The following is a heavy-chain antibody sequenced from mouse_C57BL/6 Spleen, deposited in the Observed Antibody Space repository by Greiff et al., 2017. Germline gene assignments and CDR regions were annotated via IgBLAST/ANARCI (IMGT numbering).Heavy chain of an antibody. CDR3: TRLMTTVVAEDYYAMYC. CDR1: GYTFTDYE. D-gene: IGHD1-1*01. V-gene: IGHV1-15*01. J-gene: IGHJ4*01. CDR2: IDPEAGGT. Sequence: QVQLKESGAELVRPGASVTLSCKASGYTFTDYEMHWVKQTPVHGLEWIGAIDPEAGGTAYNQKFKGKAILTADKSSSTAYMELRSLTSEDSAVYYCTRLMTTVVAEDYYAMYCRGQGTSVTFST.